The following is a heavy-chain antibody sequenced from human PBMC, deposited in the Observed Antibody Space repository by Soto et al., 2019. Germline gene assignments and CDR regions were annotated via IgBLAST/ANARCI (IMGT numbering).Heavy chain of an antibody. J-gene: IGHJ6*02. CDR1: VFTLSSYA. CDR2: ISVIGDHT. CDR3: ARDSKNRQEGMDV. D-gene: IGHD4-4*01. V-gene: IGHV3-21*01. Sequence: KSWGSLRLSGGASVFTLSSYAFNWVRQAPGKGLEWVSSISVIGDHTFYADSVKGRFTISRDNAKNSLFLELTSLRADDTAVYFCARDSKNRQEGMDVWGQGTTVTVSS.